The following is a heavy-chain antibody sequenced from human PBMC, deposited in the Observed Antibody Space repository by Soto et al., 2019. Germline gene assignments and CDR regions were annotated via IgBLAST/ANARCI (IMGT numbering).Heavy chain of an antibody. CDR1: GFTFSSYS. Sequence: GGSLRLSCAASGFTFSSYSMNWVRQAPGKGLEWVSYISSSSTIYYADSVKGRFTISRDNAKNSLYLQMNSLRDEDTAVYYCARDRQGLTDYWGQGTLVTVSS. CDR3: ARDRQGLTDY. V-gene: IGHV3-48*02. CDR2: ISSSSTI. D-gene: IGHD5-12*01. J-gene: IGHJ4*02.